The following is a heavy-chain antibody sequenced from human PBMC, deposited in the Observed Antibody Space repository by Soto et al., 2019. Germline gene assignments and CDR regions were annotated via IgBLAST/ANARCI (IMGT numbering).Heavy chain of an antibody. CDR1: GFTFRSYG. V-gene: IGHV3-33*01. CDR3: ARDNPPYSSSSSGWFDP. CDR2: IWYDGSNK. D-gene: IGHD6-6*01. J-gene: IGHJ5*02. Sequence: GGSLRLSCTASGFTFRSYGMHWVRQAPGKGLEWVALIWYDGSNKYYADSVKGRFAISRDNSKNTLYLQMNSLRAEDTAVCYCARDNPPYSSSSSGWFDPWGQGTLVTVS.